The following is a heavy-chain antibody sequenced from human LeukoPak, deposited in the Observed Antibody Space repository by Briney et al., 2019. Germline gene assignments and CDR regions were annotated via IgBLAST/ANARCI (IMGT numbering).Heavy chain of an antibody. CDR2: IYYSGRT. CDR1: GGSISSYY. Sequence: SEALSLTCTVSGGSISSYYWSWIRQPPGKGRGWIGYIYYSGRTNYNPSLKRRVTISLDTSKNQFSLTLSSVTAADTAVYYCARLSSGRGAFDIWGQGTMVTVSS. J-gene: IGHJ3*02. CDR3: ARLSSGRGAFDI. V-gene: IGHV4-59*01. D-gene: IGHD6-19*01.